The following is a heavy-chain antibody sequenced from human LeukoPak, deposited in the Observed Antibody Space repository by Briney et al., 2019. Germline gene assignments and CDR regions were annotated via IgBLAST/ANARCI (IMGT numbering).Heavy chain of an antibody. D-gene: IGHD3-10*01. Sequence: ASVKVSCKASGGTFSSYAISWVRQAPGQGLEWMGGIIPIFGTANYAQKFQGRVTITADKSTSTAYMELSSLRSEDTAVYYCARSLYYYGSGSYPYFDYWGQGTLVTVSS. J-gene: IGHJ4*02. CDR3: ARSLYYYGSGSYPYFDY. CDR2: IIPIFGTA. V-gene: IGHV1-69*06. CDR1: GGTFSSYA.